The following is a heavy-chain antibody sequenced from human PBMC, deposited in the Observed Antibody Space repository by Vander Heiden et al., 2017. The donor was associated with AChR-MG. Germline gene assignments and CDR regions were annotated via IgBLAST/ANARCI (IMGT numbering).Heavy chain of an antibody. Sequence: QVQLVESGGDLVKPGGSLRLSCAASGFTFSNHDMTGMRQAPGKGLEWVSYISNGGLNTYYADSGQGRFNNSRDNAKSSLYLQMNSLRAEDTAVYYCARDSGNWNYVYWGQGTLVTVSS. CDR1: GFTFSNHD. CDR2: ISNGGLNT. V-gene: IGHV3-11*01. CDR3: ARDSGNWNYVY. J-gene: IGHJ4*02. D-gene: IGHD1-7*01.